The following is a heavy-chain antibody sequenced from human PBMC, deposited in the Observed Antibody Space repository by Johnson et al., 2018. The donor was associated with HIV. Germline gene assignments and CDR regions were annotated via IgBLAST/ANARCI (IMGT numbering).Heavy chain of an antibody. V-gene: IGHV3-30-3*01. J-gene: IGHJ3*02. Sequence: VQLVESGGGVVQPGRSLRLSCAASGFTFSSYAMHWVRQAPGKGLEWVAVISYDGSNKYYADSVKGRFTISRDNSKNTLYLQMNSLRAEDTAVYYCAGASSGPSRGCAFDIWGQGTMVTVSS. CDR2: ISYDGSNK. CDR1: GFTFSSYA. CDR3: AGASSGPSRGCAFDI. D-gene: IGHD3-22*01.